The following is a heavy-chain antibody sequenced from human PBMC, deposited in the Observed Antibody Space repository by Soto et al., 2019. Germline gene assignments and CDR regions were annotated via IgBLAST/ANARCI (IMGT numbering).Heavy chain of an antibody. CDR2: ISAYNGNT. J-gene: IGHJ4*02. CDR3: AREDYYDSSGYRTQHFDY. Sequence: QVQLVPSGAEVKKPGASVKVSCKASGYTFTSYGISWVRQAPGQGLEWMGWISAYNGNTNYAQKLQGRVTMTTATSTSTAYMELRLLRSDDTAVYYCAREDYYDSSGYRTQHFDYWGQGTLVTVSS. V-gene: IGHV1-18*01. D-gene: IGHD3-22*01. CDR1: GYTFTSYG.